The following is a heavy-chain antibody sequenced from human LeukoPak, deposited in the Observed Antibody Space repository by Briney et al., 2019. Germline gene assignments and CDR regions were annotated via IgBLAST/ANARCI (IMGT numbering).Heavy chain of an antibody. D-gene: IGHD3-10*01. CDR3: AKVGSRMVRGVINWFDP. CDR2: ISGSGGST. CDR1: GFTFSSYA. J-gene: IGHJ5*02. V-gene: IGHV3-23*01. Sequence: GGSLRLSCAASGFTFSSYAMSWVRQAPGKGLEWVSAISGSGGSTYYADSVKGRFTISRDNSKNTLYLQMNSLRAEDTAVYYCAKVGSRMVRGVINWFDPWGQGTLVTVTS.